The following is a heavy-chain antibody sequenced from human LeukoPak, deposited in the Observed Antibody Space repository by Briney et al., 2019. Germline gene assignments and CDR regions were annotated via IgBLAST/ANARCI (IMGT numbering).Heavy chain of an antibody. CDR2: IYWNDDK. Sequence: KESGPTLVKPTQTLTLTCTFSGFSLSTSAVGVGWLRQPPGKALEWLAVIYWNDDKHYTSSLYSRLTITKDTSKNQVVLTMTNMDPVDTATYSCARFLQTGTYRFDYWGQGTLVTVSS. D-gene: IGHD1-7*01. V-gene: IGHV2-5*01. J-gene: IGHJ4*02. CDR3: ARFLQTGTYRFDY. CDR1: GFSLSTSAVG.